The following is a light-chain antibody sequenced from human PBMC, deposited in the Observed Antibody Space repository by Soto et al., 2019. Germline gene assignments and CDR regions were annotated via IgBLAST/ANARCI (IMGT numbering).Light chain of an antibody. J-gene: IGKJ5*01. CDR2: AAS. CDR3: QQSYSTPSIT. V-gene: IGKV1-39*01. CDR1: QSISSY. Sequence: DIQMTQSPSSLSASVGDRVTITCRASQSISSYLNWYQQKPGKAPKLLIYAASSLQSGVPSRFSGSGSGTDFTLTISSLQPDDFATYYCQQSYSTPSITFDQGTRLEIK.